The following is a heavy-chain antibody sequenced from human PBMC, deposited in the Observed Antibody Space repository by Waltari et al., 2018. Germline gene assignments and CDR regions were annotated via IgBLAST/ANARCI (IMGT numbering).Heavy chain of an antibody. CDR1: GGSFSGYY. D-gene: IGHD6-19*01. V-gene: IGHV4-34*01. CDR3: ARGFSSRLAN. CDR2: INHSGST. J-gene: IGHJ4*02. Sequence: QVQLQQWGAGLLKPSETMSLTCAVYGGSFSGYYWSWIRQPPGKGLEWIGEINHSGSTNYNPSLKSRVTISVDTSKNQFSLKLSSVTAADTAVYYCARGFSSRLANWGQGTLVTVSS.